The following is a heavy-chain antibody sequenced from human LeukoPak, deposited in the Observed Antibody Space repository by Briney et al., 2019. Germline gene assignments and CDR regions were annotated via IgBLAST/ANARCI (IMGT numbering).Heavy chain of an antibody. V-gene: IGHV1-2*02. CDR3: ASLEYASGSSNSYYYYDGRDI. CDR2: ISPTRGGT. J-gene: IGHJ6*02. D-gene: IGHD3-10*01. Sequence: ASVKVSCKASGYSFTTYYIRWVRQAPGQGLEWMGRISPTRGGTKYAQKFLGRVSMTRDTSISTSYMELSSLRPDDTPVYYCASLEYASGSSNSYYYYDGRDIWGQGTMVTVSS. CDR1: GYSFTTYY.